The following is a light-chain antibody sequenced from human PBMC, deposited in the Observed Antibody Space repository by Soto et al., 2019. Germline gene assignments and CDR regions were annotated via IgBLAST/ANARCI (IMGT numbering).Light chain of an antibody. CDR2: LGS. CDR3: MQALQTPWT. J-gene: IGKJ1*01. CDR1: QSLLHSNGYNY. Sequence: DIVMTQSPLSLPVTPGEPASISCRSSQSLLHSNGYNYLDWYLQKPGQSLQLLIYLGSNRASGVPDRFSGSGSGTDFTLKISRVAAEDVGVYYCMQALQTPWTFGQGTKVEIK. V-gene: IGKV2-28*01.